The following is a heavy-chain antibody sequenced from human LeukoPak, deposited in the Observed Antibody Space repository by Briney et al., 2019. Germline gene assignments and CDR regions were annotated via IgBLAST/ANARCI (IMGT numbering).Heavy chain of an antibody. Sequence: GKSLRVSCAASGFTFRVDRMRWGRQAPRRGVERVVLIWDDGRDKHYADSVKGRFTISRDNARNTLYLQMNSLRAEDTAVYYCARDPYSSSSGSGYYWGQGTLVT. CDR1: GFTFRVDR. CDR3: ARDPYSSSSGSGYY. CDR2: IWDDGRDK. J-gene: IGHJ4*02. V-gene: IGHV3-33*01. D-gene: IGHD6-13*01.